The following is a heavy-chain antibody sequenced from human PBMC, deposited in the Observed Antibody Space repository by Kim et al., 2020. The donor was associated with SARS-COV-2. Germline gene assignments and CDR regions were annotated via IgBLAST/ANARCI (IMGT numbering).Heavy chain of an antibody. J-gene: IGHJ4*02. CDR3: AREGDGDYGRTLRD. Sequence: AQKFQARVTSTADKSTSTAYMELSSLRAEDTAVYYCAREGDGDYGRTLRDWGQGTLVTVSS. V-gene: IGHV1-69*04. D-gene: IGHD4-17*01.